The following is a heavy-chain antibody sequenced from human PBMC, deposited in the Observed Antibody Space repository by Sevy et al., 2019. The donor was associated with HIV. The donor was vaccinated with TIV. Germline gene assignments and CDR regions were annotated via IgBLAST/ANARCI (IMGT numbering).Heavy chain of an antibody. CDR2: IYYNGHI. J-gene: IGHJ4*02. V-gene: IGHV4-59*08. Sequence: SETLSLTCTVSGGSITSLYWNWIRQPPGKGLEWIANIYYNGHINYNPSLKSRVTLSLDTSKNHFSQRLSSVTAADTAMYYCAGENAWGRGYSWGQGTLVTVSS. CDR1: GGSITSLY. D-gene: IGHD1-26*01. CDR3: AGENAWGRGYS.